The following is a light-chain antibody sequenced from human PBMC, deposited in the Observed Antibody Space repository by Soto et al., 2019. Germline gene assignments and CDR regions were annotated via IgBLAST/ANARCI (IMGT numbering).Light chain of an antibody. CDR2: AAS. J-gene: IGKJ4*01. V-gene: IGKV1-39*01. CDR3: QQIYSAPLT. CDR1: QSIDTH. Sequence: DIRMTQSPSSLSASVGDRVTITCRASQSIDTHLNWYQQHPGKAPKLLIYAASSLQSGVPSRFSGSGSETEFTLTISSLQPEDFATYFCQQIYSAPLTFGGGTKVEIK.